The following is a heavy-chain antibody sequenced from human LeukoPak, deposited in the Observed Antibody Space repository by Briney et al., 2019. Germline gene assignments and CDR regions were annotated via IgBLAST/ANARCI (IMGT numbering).Heavy chain of an antibody. J-gene: IGHJ4*02. Sequence: SVKVSRKASGGTFSSYAISWVRQAPEQGLEWMGGIIPIFGTANYAQKFQGRVTITADKSTSTAYMELSSLRSEDTAVYYCARVSYYGSGSYYNEDYWGQGTLVTVSS. V-gene: IGHV1-69*06. D-gene: IGHD3-10*01. CDR3: ARVSYYGSGSYYNEDY. CDR1: GGTFSSYA. CDR2: IIPIFGTA.